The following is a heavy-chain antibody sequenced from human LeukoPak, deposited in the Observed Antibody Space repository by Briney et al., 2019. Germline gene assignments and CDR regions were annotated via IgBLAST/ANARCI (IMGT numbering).Heavy chain of an antibody. V-gene: IGHV4-34*01. CDR1: SGSSSGYY. CDR2: INHGGST. Sequence: SETLSLTCAVYSGSSSGYYRSWIRQPPGKGLEWIGEINHGGSTHYNPSLKSRVTISLDTSKNQFSLKLSSVTAADTAVYYCARGSNYYDRSGYYSPYYFDYWGQGTLVTVSS. J-gene: IGHJ4*02. CDR3: ARGSNYYDRSGYYSPYYFDY. D-gene: IGHD3-22*01.